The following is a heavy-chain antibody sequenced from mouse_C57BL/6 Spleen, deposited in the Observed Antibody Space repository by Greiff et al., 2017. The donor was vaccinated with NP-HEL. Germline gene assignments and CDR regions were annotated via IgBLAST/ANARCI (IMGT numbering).Heavy chain of an antibody. CDR1: GFTFSDAW. V-gene: IGHV6-6*01. CDR2: IRNKANNHAT. Sequence: EVKVVESGGGLVQPGGSMKLSCAASGFTFSDAWMDWVRQSPEKGLEWVAEIRNKANNHATYYAESVKGRFTISRYDSKSSVYLKMNSLRAEDTGMYYCTRLTSWFAYWGQGTLVTVSA. D-gene: IGHD1-3*01. CDR3: TRLTSWFAY. J-gene: IGHJ3*01.